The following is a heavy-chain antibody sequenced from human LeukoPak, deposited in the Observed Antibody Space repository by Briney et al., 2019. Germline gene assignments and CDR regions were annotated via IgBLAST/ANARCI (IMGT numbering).Heavy chain of an antibody. D-gene: IGHD2-2*01. Sequence: PGGSLRLSCAASGFTFSSYGMHWVRQAPGKGLEWVAVISYDGSNKYYADSVKGRFTISRDNSKNTLYLQMNSLRAEDTAVNYCAKGMGYQLLSPYYYYGMDVWGQGTTVTVSS. CDR3: AKGMGYQLLSPYYYYGMDV. CDR1: GFTFSSYG. J-gene: IGHJ6*02. CDR2: ISYDGSNK. V-gene: IGHV3-30*18.